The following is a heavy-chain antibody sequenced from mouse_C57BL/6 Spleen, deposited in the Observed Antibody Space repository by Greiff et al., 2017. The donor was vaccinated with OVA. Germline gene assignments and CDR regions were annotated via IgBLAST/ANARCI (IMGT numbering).Heavy chain of an antibody. D-gene: IGHD4-1*01. CDR2: INPNNGGT. CDR3: ARRGKLTGNWYFDV. CDR1: GYTFTDYY. Sequence: EVQLQQSGPELVKPGASVKISCKASGYTFTDYYMNWVKQSHGKSLEWIGDINPNNGGTSYNQKFKGKATLTVDKSSSTAYMELRSLTSEDSAVYYCARRGKLTGNWYFDVWGTGTTVTVSS. J-gene: IGHJ1*03. V-gene: IGHV1-26*01.